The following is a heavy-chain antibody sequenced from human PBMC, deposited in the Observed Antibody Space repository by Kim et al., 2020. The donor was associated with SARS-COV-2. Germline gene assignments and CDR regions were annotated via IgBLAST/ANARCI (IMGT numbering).Heavy chain of an antibody. J-gene: IGHJ6*02. CDR3: ARDNDGSSWGRGMDD. CDR2: IWYDGSNK. V-gene: IGHV3-33*01. Sequence: GGSLRLSCAASGFTFSSYGMHWVRQAPGKGLEWVAVIWYDGSNKFYADSVKGRFTISRDNSKITLYLQMNSLRAEDTAVYYCARDNDGSSWGRGMDDWGQGTTVTVSS. CDR1: GFTFSSYG. D-gene: IGHD6-13*01.